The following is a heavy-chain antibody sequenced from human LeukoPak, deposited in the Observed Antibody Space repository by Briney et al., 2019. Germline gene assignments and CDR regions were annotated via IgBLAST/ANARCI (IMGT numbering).Heavy chain of an antibody. J-gene: IGHJ4*02. CDR2: INSDESGT. D-gene: IGHD2-15*01. V-gene: IGHV3-74*01. CDR3: ARVYCSGGSCYSAYYFDY. CDR1: GFTFSSYW. Sequence: GGSLRLSCAASGFTFSSYWMHWVRQAPGKGLVGVSRINSDESGTSYADSVKGRFTISRDNAKNTLYLQMNSLRAEDTAVYYCARVYCSGGSCYSAYYFDYWGQGTLVTVSS.